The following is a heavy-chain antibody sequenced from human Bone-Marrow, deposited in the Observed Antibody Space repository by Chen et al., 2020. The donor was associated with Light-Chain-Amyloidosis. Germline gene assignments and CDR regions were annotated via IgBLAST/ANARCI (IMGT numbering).Heavy chain of an antibody. J-gene: IGHJ4*02. D-gene: IGHD6-19*01. V-gene: IGHV3-21*01. CDR3: ARAQWSTKY. CDR2: ISSSSSYI. Sequence: VRQAPGKGLEWVSSISSSSSYIYYADSVKGRFTISRDNAKNSLYLQMNSLRAEDTAVYYCARAQWSTKYWGQGTLVTVSS.